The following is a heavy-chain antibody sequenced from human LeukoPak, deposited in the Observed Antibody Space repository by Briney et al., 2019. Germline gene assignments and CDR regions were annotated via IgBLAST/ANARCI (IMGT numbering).Heavy chain of an antibody. CDR2: ISYSGTP. J-gene: IGHJ4*02. CDR3: ARDRYGDFEDY. Sequence: SETLSLTCNVSGSSINTANYYWTWIRQPPGKGLEWIGYISYSGTPYYNPSLNSRVTISLDTSKNQFSLILNSVTAADTAMYYCARDRYGDFEDYWGQGTLVTVSS. D-gene: IGHD4-17*01. V-gene: IGHV4-30-4*08. CDR1: GSSINTANYY.